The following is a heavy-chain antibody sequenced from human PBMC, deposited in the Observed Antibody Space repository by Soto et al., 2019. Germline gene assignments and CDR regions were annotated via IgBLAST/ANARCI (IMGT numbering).Heavy chain of an antibody. CDR1: GGSIGRGGYY. D-gene: IGHD3-16*02. Sequence: SETLSLTCTVSGGSIGRGGYYWSGIRQHPGKGLEWIGYIYYSGSTYYNPSLRGRVTISVDTSKNQFSLKLSSVTAADTAVYYCARGYTRGRTRIDVWGRGTTVTVSS. V-gene: IGHV4-31*03. J-gene: IGHJ6*02. CDR2: IYYSGST. CDR3: ARGYTRGRTRIDV.